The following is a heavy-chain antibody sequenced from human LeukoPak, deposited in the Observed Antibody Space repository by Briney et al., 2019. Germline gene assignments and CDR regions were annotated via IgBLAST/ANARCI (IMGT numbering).Heavy chain of an antibody. CDR3: ATDRERDPSVYYLV. J-gene: IGHJ4*02. D-gene: IGHD3-22*01. Sequence: GGSLRLSCLTSGFTLSTNAMSWVRQAPGQGLEWVSTISDDGSGTYYADSVKGRFTISRDNSKNTLFLQINSLRAEDSAVYYCATDRERDPSVYYLVGGQGTLITVSS. V-gene: IGHV3-23*01. CDR2: ISDDGSGT. CDR1: GFTLSTNA.